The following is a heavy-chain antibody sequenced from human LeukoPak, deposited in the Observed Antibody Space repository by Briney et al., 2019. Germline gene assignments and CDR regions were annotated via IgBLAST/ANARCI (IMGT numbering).Heavy chain of an antibody. CDR1: GGSISSYY. J-gene: IGHJ4*02. Sequence: ASETLSLTCTVSGGSISSYYWSWIRQPPGKGLEWIGYIYYSGSTNYNPSLKSRVTISVDTSKNQFSLKLSSVTAADTAVYYCARLAPSGIDYWGQGTLVTVSS. D-gene: IGHD6-6*01. CDR3: ARLAPSGIDY. CDR2: IYYSGST. V-gene: IGHV4-59*08.